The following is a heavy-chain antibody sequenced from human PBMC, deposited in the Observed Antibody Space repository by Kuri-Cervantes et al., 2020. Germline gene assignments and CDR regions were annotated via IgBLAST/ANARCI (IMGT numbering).Heavy chain of an antibody. CDR1: GGSISGYY. CDR2: VYASGST. J-gene: IGHJ4*02. D-gene: IGHD3-10*01. CDR3: ACVRGAGPKSHYFDY. V-gene: IGHV4-4*07. Sequence: GSLRLSCTVSGGSISGYYWSWIRQPAGKGLEWIGRVYASGSTNYNPFLKSRVTISVDKSKNQFSLKLNSVTAADTAMYYCACVRGAGPKSHYFDYWGQGTLVTVSS.